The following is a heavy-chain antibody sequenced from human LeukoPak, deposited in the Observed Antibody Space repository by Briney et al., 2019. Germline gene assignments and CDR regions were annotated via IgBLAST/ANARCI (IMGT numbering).Heavy chain of an antibody. CDR3: AKVAGIRTTAFDY. J-gene: IGHJ4*02. Sequence: PGGSLRLSCAASGFTFSSYGMHRVRQAPGKGLEWVAVISYDGSNKYYADSVKGRFTITGDNSKNTLYLQMNSLRAEDTAVYYCAKVAGIRTTAFDYWGQGTLVTVSS. CDR2: ISYDGSNK. V-gene: IGHV3-30*18. D-gene: IGHD1-14*01. CDR1: GFTFSSYG.